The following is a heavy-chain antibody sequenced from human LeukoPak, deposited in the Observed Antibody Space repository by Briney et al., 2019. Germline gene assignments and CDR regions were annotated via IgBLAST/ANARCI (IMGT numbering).Heavy chain of an antibody. J-gene: IGHJ5*02. CDR1: GGSISGYY. CDR3: ARDRRYFDSSGFYSWFDP. CDR2: IHTTGYS. Sequence: SETLSLTCTVSGGSISGYYWSWVRQPAGKGLEWIGRIHTTGYSNYNPSLQSRVTTSVDTSKNQFSLRLTSVTAADTAVYYCARDRRYFDSSGFYSWFDPWGQGTLVTVSS. D-gene: IGHD3-22*01. V-gene: IGHV4-4*07.